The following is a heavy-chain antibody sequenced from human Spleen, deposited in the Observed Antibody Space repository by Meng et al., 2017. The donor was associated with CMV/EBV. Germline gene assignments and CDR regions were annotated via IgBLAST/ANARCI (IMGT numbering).Heavy chain of an antibody. CDR1: GFTFSTYY. Sequence: GGSLRLSCVASGFTFSTYYMSWVRQAPGKGLEWISTITNGAGTTYYADSVKGRFTISRDNSKNTLYLQMNSLRAEDTAVYYCARYKSRHQRGYYYGMDVWGQGTTVTVSS. CDR2: ITNGAGTT. J-gene: IGHJ6*02. D-gene: IGHD5-12*01. CDR3: ARYKSRHQRGYYYGMDV. V-gene: IGHV3-23*01.